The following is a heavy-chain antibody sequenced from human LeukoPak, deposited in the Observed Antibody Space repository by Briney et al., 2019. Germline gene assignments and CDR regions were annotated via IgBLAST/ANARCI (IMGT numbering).Heavy chain of an antibody. J-gene: IGHJ5*02. V-gene: IGHV3-74*01. CDR3: ARGLWQLAPPRSARSWFDP. D-gene: IGHD6-13*01. Sequence: GGSLRLSCAASGLAFSSHWMHWVRQAPGKGMVWVSRITNDGSSTTYVDSVKGRFTISRDNAKNMMYLQVNSLRAEDTAVYYCARGLWQLAPPRSARSWFDPWGQGTLVTVSS. CDR1: GLAFSSHW. CDR2: ITNDGSST.